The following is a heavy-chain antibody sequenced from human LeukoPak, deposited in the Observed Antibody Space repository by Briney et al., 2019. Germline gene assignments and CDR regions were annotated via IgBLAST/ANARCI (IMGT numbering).Heavy chain of an antibody. CDR2: ISSSSSTI. Sequence: GGSLRLSCAASGFTFSSYSMNWVRQAPGKGLEWVSYISSSSSTIYYADSVKGRFTISRDNSKNTLYLQMNSLRAEDTAVYYCAKWARYCTNGVCYYFDYWGQGTLVTVSS. J-gene: IGHJ4*02. D-gene: IGHD2-8*01. V-gene: IGHV3-48*01. CDR1: GFTFSSYS. CDR3: AKWARYCTNGVCYYFDY.